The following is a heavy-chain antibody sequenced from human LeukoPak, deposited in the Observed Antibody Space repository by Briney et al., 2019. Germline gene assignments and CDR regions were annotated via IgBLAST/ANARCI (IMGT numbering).Heavy chain of an antibody. J-gene: IGHJ5*02. CDR3: ARTPDYSVTT. CDR2: IDPNSGGT. CDR1: GYTFTAYY. V-gene: IGHV1-2*02. Sequence: ASVKVSCKVSGYTFTAYYMHWVRQAPGQGLEWMGRIDPNSGGTIYVHKFQGRVPMTRDTSISTAYMELSRLTSDDTAVYYCARTPDYSVTTWGQGTLVTVSS. D-gene: IGHD4-11*01.